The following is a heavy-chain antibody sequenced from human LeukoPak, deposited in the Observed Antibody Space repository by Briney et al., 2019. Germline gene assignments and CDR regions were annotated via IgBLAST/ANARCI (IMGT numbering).Heavy chain of an antibody. D-gene: IGHD1-26*01. CDR1: GYSISSGYY. J-gene: IGHJ4*02. CDR2: IYHSGST. CDR3: ARDHGLLLGATGRGLRTYYFDY. Sequence: SETLSLTCTVSGYSISSGYYWGWIRQPPGKGLEWIGSIYHSGSTYYNPSLKSRVTISVGTSKNQLSLNLSSVTAADTAVYYCARDHGLLLGATGRGLRTYYFDYWGQGTLVTVSS. V-gene: IGHV4-38-2*02.